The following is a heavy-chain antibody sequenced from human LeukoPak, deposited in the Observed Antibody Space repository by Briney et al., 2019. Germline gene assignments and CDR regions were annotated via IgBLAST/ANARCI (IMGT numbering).Heavy chain of an antibody. Sequence: SGTLSLTCAVSGGSISSGGYSWSWIRQPPGKGLEWIGYIYHSGSTYYNPSLKSRVTISVDTSKNQFSLKLSSVTAADTAVYYCAAYYYDSSGYNWFDPWGQGTLVTVSS. CDR1: GGSISSGGYS. CDR3: AAYYYDSSGYNWFDP. V-gene: IGHV4-30-2*05. D-gene: IGHD3-22*01. J-gene: IGHJ5*02. CDR2: IYHSGST.